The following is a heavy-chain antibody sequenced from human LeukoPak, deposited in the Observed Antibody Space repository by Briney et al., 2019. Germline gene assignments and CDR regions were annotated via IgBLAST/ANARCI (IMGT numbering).Heavy chain of an antibody. CDR1: GFTFSDYY. CDR2: ISSSGSTI. V-gene: IGHV3-11*01. J-gene: IGHJ4*02. Sequence: GGSLRLSCAASGFTFSDYYMSWFRQAPGKGLEWVSYISSSGSTIYYADSVKGRFTISRDNAKNSLYLQMNSLRAEDTAVYYCARDLIAAAFDYWGQGTLVTVSS. D-gene: IGHD6-13*01. CDR3: ARDLIAAAFDY.